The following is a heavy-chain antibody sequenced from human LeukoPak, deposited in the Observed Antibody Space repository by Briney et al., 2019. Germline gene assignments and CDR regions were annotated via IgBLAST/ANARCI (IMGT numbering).Heavy chain of an antibody. CDR2: ISYDGSNK. V-gene: IGHV3-30-3*01. CDR1: GFTFSSYA. J-gene: IGHJ4*02. Sequence: GRSLRLSCAASGFTFSSYAMHWVRQAPGKGLEWVAVISYDGSNKYYADSVKGRFTISRDNSKNTLYLQMNSLRAEDTAVYYCARDYDSSGIDYWGQGTLVTVSS. D-gene: IGHD3-22*01. CDR3: ARDYDSSGIDY.